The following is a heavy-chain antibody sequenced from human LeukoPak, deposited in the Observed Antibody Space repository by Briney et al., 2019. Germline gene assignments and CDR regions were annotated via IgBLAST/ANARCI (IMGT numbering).Heavy chain of an antibody. V-gene: IGHV3-30-3*01. CDR1: GFTFSSYA. D-gene: IGHD6-13*01. CDR3: AKEGAITGAGTCYFQY. J-gene: IGHJ1*01. Sequence: GGSLRLSCAASGFTFSSYAMHWVRQAPGKGLEWVAVISYDGSNKYYADSVKGRFTTSRDNSKNTLYLQMNSLRAEDTAVYYCAKEGAITGAGTCYFQYWGQGTLATVSS. CDR2: ISYDGSNK.